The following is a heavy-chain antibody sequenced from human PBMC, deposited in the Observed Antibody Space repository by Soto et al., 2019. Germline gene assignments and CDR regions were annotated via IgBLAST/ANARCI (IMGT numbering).Heavy chain of an antibody. CDR2: ISSSGSTI. V-gene: IGHV3-11*01. J-gene: IGHJ4*02. D-gene: IGHD3-22*01. Sequence: SLRLSCAASGFTFSGYYMSWIRQAPGKGLEWVSYISSSGSTIYYADSVKGRFTISRDNAKNSLYLQMNSLRAEDTAVYYCARLRITMIVVAPVAYWGQGTLVTVS. CDR1: GFTFSGYY. CDR3: ARLRITMIVVAPVAY.